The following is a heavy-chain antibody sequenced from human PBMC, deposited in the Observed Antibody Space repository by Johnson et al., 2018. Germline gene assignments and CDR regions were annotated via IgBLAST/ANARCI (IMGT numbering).Heavy chain of an antibody. CDR3: AKVAAAGIYYYMDV. CDR2: ISGNSGTI. Sequence: EVQLVETGGGLVQPGRSLRLSCAASGFTFDVYAMHWVRQAPGKGLEWVSGISGNSGTIVDADSVKGRFTITRDNAKNSLYLQMNSLRAEDTAWYYCAKVAAAGIYYYMDVWCTGTTVTVSS. J-gene: IGHJ6*03. V-gene: IGHV3-9*01. CDR1: GFTFDVYA. D-gene: IGHD6-13*01.